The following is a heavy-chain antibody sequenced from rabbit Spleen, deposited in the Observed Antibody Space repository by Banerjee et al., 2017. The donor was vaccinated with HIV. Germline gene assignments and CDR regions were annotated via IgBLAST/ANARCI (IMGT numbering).Heavy chain of an antibody. D-gene: IGHD1-1*01. CDR3: ARTHTDSSAYNA. CDR2: IDASGSI. Sequence: KESGGGLVTPGGTLTLTCTVSGFSLSNFAVSWVRQAPGKGLEWIGIIDASGSIYYASWAKGRFAISKTSTMVDLKMTSPTTEDMATYFCARTHTDSSAYNAWGPGTLVTVS. V-gene: IGHV1S69*01. CDR1: GFSLSNFA. J-gene: IGHJ2*01.